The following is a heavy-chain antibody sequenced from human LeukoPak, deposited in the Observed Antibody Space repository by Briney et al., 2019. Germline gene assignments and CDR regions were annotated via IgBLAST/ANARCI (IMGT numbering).Heavy chain of an antibody. CDR1: GFTFDDYA. CDR2: ISGDGGST. CDR3: ATHIVVVTAIPHDAFDI. Sequence: GGSLRLSCAASGFTFDDYAMHWVRQAPGKGLEWVSLISGDGGSTYYADSVKGRFTISRDNSKNSLYLQMNSLRTEDTALYYCATHIVVVTAIPHDAFDIWGQGTMVTVSS. V-gene: IGHV3-43*02. D-gene: IGHD2-21*02. J-gene: IGHJ3*02.